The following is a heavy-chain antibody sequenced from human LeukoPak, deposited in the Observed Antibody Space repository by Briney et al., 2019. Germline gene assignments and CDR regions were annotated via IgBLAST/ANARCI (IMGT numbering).Heavy chain of an antibody. CDR2: IYSSSTYI. CDR1: GFTFSSYD. V-gene: IGHV3-21*01. CDR3: VRELRGYHYGLDV. J-gene: IGHJ6*02. Sequence: PGGSLRLSCVASGFTFSSYDMIWVRQAPGKGLEWVSSIYSSSTYIYYADSVKGRFTISRDNAKNSLYLQMSRLRAEDTAVYYCVRELRGYHYGLDVWGQGTTVTVSS.